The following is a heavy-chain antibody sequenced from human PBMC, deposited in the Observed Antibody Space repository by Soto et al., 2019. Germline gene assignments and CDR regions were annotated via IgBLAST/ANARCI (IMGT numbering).Heavy chain of an antibody. J-gene: IGHJ1*01. Sequence: EVQLVESGGGLVQPGRSLRLSCAASGFTFDDYAMHWVRQAPGKGLEWVSGISWNSGSIGYADSVKGRFTISRDNAKNSLYLQMNSLRAEDTALYYCAKDISATLIEVAGDEYFQHWGQGTLVTVSS. CDR1: GFTFDDYA. CDR3: AKDISATLIEVAGDEYFQH. V-gene: IGHV3-9*01. CDR2: ISWNSGSI. D-gene: IGHD6-19*01.